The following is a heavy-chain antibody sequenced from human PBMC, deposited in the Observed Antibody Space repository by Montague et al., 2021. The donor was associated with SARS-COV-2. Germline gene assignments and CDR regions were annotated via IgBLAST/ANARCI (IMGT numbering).Heavy chain of an antibody. Sequence: SETLSLTCTVSGGSISSSGYYWGWIRQPPGKGLEWIGSIYFSGSSYYNPSLKSRVSISVDTSKNQFSLRLSSVTSADTAVYYCARLRRGGLVVASANWFDPWGQGTPVTVSS. J-gene: IGHJ5*02. D-gene: IGHD2-15*01. CDR3: ARLRRGGLVVASANWFDP. V-gene: IGHV4-39*01. CDR2: IYFSGSS. CDR1: GGSISSSGYY.